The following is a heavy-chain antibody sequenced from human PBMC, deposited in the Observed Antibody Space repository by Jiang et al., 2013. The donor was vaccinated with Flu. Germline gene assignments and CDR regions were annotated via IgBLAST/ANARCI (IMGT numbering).Heavy chain of an antibody. Sequence: GAEVKKPGASVKVSCKASGYTFTSYYMHWVRQAPGQGLEWMGIINPSGGSTSYAQKFQGRVTMTRDTSTSTVYMELSSLRSEDTAVYYCARDPGPDYAQNYYYYGMDVWGKGTTVTVSS. CDR3: ARDPGPDYAQNYYYYGMDV. CDR2: INPSGGST. CDR1: GYTFTSYY. J-gene: IGHJ6*04. V-gene: IGHV1-46*01. D-gene: IGHD4-17*01.